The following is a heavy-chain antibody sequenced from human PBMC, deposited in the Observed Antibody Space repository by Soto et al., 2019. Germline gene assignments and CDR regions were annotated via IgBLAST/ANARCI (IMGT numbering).Heavy chain of an antibody. D-gene: IGHD6-13*01. V-gene: IGHV3-48*02. CDR3: AKTLIAAAANPFDY. CDR2: ISSSSSTI. J-gene: IGHJ4*02. CDR1: GFTFSSYS. Sequence: PGGSLRLSCAASGFTFSSYSMNWVRQAPGKGLEWVSYISSSSSTIYYADSVKGRFTISRDNAKNSLYLQMNSLRDEDTAVYYCAKTLIAAAANPFDYWGQGTLVTVSS.